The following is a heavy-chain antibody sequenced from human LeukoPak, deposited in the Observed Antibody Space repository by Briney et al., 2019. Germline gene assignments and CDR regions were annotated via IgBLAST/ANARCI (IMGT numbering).Heavy chain of an antibody. J-gene: IGHJ6*03. CDR2: INDSGRI. Sequence: PSETLSLTCAVYGGSFSNYYWSWIRQPPGKGLEWMGEINDSGRIKYNPSLMSRVTVSVDTSKNQLSLRLTSVTATDTAVYCCARRWNYGRNYYIDVWGNGATVSVSS. V-gene: IGHV4-34*01. CDR1: GGSFSNYY. CDR3: ARRWNYGRNYYIDV. D-gene: IGHD1-7*01.